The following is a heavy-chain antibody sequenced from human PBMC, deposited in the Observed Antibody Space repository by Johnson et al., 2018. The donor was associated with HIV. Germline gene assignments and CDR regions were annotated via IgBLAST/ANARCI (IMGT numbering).Heavy chain of an antibody. D-gene: IGHD6-13*01. Sequence: EVQLVESGGVVVQPGGSLRLSCAVSGFTFDDYAMHWVRQAPGKGLEWVSLISWDGNSTYYAASVKGRFTISRDISKNTLYLQINGLSAEDTAVYYCARDRRVAAITYAFDFWGQGTMVTVSS. CDR2: ISWDGNST. CDR1: GFTFDDYA. J-gene: IGHJ3*01. CDR3: ARDRRVAAITYAFDF. V-gene: IGHV3-43D*03.